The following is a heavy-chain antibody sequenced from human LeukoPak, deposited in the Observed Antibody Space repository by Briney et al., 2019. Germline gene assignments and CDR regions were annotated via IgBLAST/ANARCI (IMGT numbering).Heavy chain of an antibody. V-gene: IGHV3-7*01. J-gene: IGHJ4*02. CDR3: TRVPYGDYWSSDY. CDR1: GFTFNNYW. D-gene: IGHD4-17*01. Sequence: HPGGSLRLSCAASGFTFNNYWMSWVRQAPGKGLEWVANIKHDEIEKYYVDSVKGRFTISRDNAKNSVFLQMNSLRVEDTAIYYCTRVPYGDYWSSDYWGQGTLVTVSS. CDR2: IKHDEIEK.